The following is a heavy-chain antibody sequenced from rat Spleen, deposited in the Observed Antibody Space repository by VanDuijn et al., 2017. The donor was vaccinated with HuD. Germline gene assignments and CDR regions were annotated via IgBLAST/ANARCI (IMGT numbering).Heavy chain of an antibody. V-gene: IGHV5-31*01. Sequence: EVQLVETGGGLVQPGRSLKLSCVASGFTFNKFWMTWIRQAPGKGLEWVASIIDTGGRTYYPDSVKGRFTISRDNAKSTLYLQMDSLRSEDTATYYCARRDNLRAFDYWGQGVMVTVSS. D-gene: IGHD4-1*01. CDR2: IIDTGGRT. J-gene: IGHJ2*01. CDR3: ARRDNLRAFDY. CDR1: GFTFNKFW.